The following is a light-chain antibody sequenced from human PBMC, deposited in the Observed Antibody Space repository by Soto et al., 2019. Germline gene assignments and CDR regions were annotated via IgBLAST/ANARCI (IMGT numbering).Light chain of an antibody. Sequence: DIQMTQSPSTLSASIGDRVTITCRASQSINSWLAWYRQRPGRAPKLLIYKASNLESGVPSRFSGSGSGTEFTLTISSLQPDDFATYYCLQYSTYSYTFGQGTRLEIK. V-gene: IGKV1-5*03. J-gene: IGKJ2*01. CDR3: LQYSTYSYT. CDR1: QSINSW. CDR2: KAS.